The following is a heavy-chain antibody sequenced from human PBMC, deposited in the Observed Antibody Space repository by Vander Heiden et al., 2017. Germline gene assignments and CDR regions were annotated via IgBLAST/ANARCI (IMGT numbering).Heavy chain of an antibody. D-gene: IGHD1-26*01. V-gene: IGHV1-2*02. Sequence: QVPLLQSGAEAQKPASSVKVSCKAAGYTYTGYYMHSVRQAPGQGLEWMGWIKPNSGGTNYAQKFRSRVTMTRDTSISTAYMELSRLRSDDTAVYYCARVRLEWELRSRGGDYYGMDVWGQGTTVTVSS. CDR2: IKPNSGGT. CDR3: ARVRLEWELRSRGGDYYGMDV. CDR1: GYTYTGYY. J-gene: IGHJ6*02.